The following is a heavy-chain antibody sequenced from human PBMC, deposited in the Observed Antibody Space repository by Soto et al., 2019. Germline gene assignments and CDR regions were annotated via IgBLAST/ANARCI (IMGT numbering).Heavy chain of an antibody. CDR1: GFTFSSYA. CDR2: ISYDGSNK. CDR3: ARDFYGSEWPNWFDP. Sequence: QVQLVESGGGVVQPGRSLRLSCAASGFTFSSYAMHWVRQAPGKGLEWVAVISYDGSNKYYADSVKGRFTISRDNSKNTLYLQMNSLRAEDTAVYYCARDFYGSEWPNWFDPWGQGTLVTVSS. D-gene: IGHD3-10*01. V-gene: IGHV3-30-3*01. J-gene: IGHJ5*02.